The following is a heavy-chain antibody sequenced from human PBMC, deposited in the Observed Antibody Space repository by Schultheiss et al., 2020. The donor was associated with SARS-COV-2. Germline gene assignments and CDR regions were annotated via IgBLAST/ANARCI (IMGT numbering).Heavy chain of an antibody. D-gene: IGHD5-18*01. CDR1: GDSVSSNSAA. CDR2: TYYRSKWYN. Sequence: SETLSLTCAISGDSVSSNSAAWNWIRQSPSRGLEWLGRTYYRSKWYNDYAVSVKSRITINPDTSKNQFSLQLSSVTPEDTAVYYCARDPQPQPGYSYGSNRQYYFDYWGQGTLVTVSS. V-gene: IGHV6-1*01. CDR3: ARDPQPQPGYSYGSNRQYYFDY. J-gene: IGHJ4*02.